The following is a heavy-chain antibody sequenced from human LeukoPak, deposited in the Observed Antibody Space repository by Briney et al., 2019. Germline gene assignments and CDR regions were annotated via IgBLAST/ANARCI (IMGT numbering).Heavy chain of an antibody. Sequence: WASVKVSCKASGYTFTSYGISWVRQAPGQGLEWMGWISAYNGNTNYVQKLQGRVTMTTDTSTSTAYMGLRSLRSDDTAVYYCARDLVGIVGASGAFDIWGQGTMVTVSS. CDR1: GYTFTSYG. CDR2: ISAYNGNT. J-gene: IGHJ3*02. CDR3: ARDLVGIVGASGAFDI. D-gene: IGHD1-26*01. V-gene: IGHV1-18*01.